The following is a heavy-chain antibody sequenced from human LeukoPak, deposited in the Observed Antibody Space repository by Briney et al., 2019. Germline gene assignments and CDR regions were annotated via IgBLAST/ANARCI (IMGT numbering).Heavy chain of an antibody. V-gene: IGHV3-21*01. CDR3: ARSRHSYDSSGFPHY. Sequence: GGSLRLSCAASGFSFSDYNMNWVRQAPGKALEWVSSITTTGTYIYYGDSVKGRFTISRDNAKNSLYLQMNGLRAEDTAVYYCARSRHSYDSSGFPHYWGQGTLVTVSS. J-gene: IGHJ4*02. D-gene: IGHD3-22*01. CDR1: GFSFSDYN. CDR2: ITTTGTYI.